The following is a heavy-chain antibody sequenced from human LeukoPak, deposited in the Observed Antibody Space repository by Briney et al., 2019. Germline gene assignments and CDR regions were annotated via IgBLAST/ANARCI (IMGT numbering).Heavy chain of an antibody. Sequence: ASVKVSCKASGYTFTGYYMHWVRQAPGQGLEWMGWINPNSGGTNYAQKFQGRVTMTRDTSISSAYMELSRLRSDDTAVYYCARLSSWANWFDPWGQGTLVTVSS. CDR3: ARLSSWANWFDP. CDR2: INPNSGGT. J-gene: IGHJ5*02. V-gene: IGHV1-2*02. CDR1: GYTFTGYY. D-gene: IGHD6-13*01.